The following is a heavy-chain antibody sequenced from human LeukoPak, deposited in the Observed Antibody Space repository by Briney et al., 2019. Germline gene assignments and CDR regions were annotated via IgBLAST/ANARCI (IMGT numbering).Heavy chain of an antibody. D-gene: IGHD2-2*01. J-gene: IGHJ4*02. CDR2: INPNSGDT. V-gene: IGHV1-2*02. CDR1: GYTFTDYY. CDR3: ARSGVVPAAIGDY. Sequence: ASVKVSCKASGYTFTDYYLHWVRQAPGQGFEWMGWINPNSGDTNYAQKFQGRVTMTRDTSISTAYMELSRLRSDDTAVYYCARSGVVPAAIGDYWGQGTLVTVSS.